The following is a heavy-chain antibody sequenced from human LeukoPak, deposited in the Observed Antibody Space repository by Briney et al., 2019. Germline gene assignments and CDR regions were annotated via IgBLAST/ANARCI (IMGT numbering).Heavy chain of an antibody. V-gene: IGHV3-33*06. Sequence: PGGSLRLSCAASGFTFDDYAMHWVRQAPGKGLEWVAVIWYDGSNKYYADSVKGRFTISRDNSKNTLYLQMNSLRAEDTAVYYCAKGGIAARQGYFDYWGQGTLVTVSS. J-gene: IGHJ4*02. CDR2: IWYDGSNK. D-gene: IGHD6-6*01. CDR3: AKGGIAARQGYFDY. CDR1: GFTFDDYA.